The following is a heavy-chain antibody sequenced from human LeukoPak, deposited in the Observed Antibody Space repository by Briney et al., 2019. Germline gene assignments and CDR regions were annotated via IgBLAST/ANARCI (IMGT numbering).Heavy chain of an antibody. Sequence: SETLSLTCTVSGGSISSSSYYWGWLRQPPGKGLEWIGSISYSGSTYYNPSLKSRVTISVDTSKNQFSLKLSSVTAADTAVYSCARDLSWAAFDIWGQGTMVTVSS. CDR1: GGSISSSSYY. CDR2: ISYSGST. J-gene: IGHJ3*02. CDR3: ARDLSWAAFDI. V-gene: IGHV4-39*02. D-gene: IGHD2/OR15-2a*01.